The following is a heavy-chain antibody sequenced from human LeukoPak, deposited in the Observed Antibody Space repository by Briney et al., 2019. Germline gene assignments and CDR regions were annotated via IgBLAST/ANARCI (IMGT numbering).Heavy chain of an antibody. CDR2: ISGSGGST. Sequence: GGSLRLSCAASAFTVSSYAMSWVRQAPGKGLEWDSAISGSGGSTYYADSVKGRFTISRDNSKNTLYLQMNSLRAEDTAVYYCVKVRDDSSGYYYSYYFDYWGQGTLVTVSS. J-gene: IGHJ4*02. D-gene: IGHD3-22*01. V-gene: IGHV3-23*01. CDR3: VKVRDDSSGYYYSYYFDY. CDR1: AFTVSSYA.